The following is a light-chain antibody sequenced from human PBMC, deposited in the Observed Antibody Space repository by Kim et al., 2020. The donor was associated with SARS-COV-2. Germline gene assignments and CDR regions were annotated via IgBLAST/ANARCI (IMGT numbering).Light chain of an antibody. CDR3: QSYDSSLSGWV. Sequence: SVTTSSTACSSSIGAGFDVHWYQQLPGPAPNLLIYGNSNRPSGVPDRFSGSKSGTSASLAITGLQAEDEADYYCQSYDSSLSGWVFGGGTKLTVL. V-gene: IGLV1-40*01. J-gene: IGLJ3*02. CDR1: SSSIGAGFD. CDR2: GNS.